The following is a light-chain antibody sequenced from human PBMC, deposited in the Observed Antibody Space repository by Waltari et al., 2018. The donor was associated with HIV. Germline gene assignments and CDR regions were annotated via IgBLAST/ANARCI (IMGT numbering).Light chain of an antibody. CDR1: NIGSKN. Sequence: SYELTQPLSVSVALGQTARITCGGNNIGSKNVHWYQQKPGQAPVLVIYRDSNRPSGIPARFSGSNSGTTATLTISRAQAGDEADYYCQVWDSREVFGTGTKVTVL. V-gene: IGLV3-9*01. CDR2: RDS. J-gene: IGLJ1*01. CDR3: QVWDSREV.